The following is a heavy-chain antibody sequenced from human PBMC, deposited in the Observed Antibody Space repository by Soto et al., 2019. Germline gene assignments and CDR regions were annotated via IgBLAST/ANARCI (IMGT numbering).Heavy chain of an antibody. CDR2: IIPILGIA. Sequence: QVQLVQSGAEVKKPGSSVKVSCKASGGTFSSYTISWVRQAPGQGLEWMGRIIPILGIANYAQKFQGRVTTTADKSTSTAYMALSSLRSEDTAMYYFASSVLSAWGFDPWGPGTLVTVSS. J-gene: IGHJ5*02. D-gene: IGHD1-26*01. V-gene: IGHV1-69*02. CDR1: GGTFSSYT. CDR3: ASSVLSAWGFDP.